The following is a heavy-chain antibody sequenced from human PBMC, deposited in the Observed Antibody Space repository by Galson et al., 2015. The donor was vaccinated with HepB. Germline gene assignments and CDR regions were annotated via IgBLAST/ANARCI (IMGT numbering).Heavy chain of an antibody. D-gene: IGHD3-3*01. V-gene: IGHV3-48*01. CDR1: GFTFSSYS. CDR2: ISSSSSTI. Sequence: SLRLSCAASGFTFSSYSMNWVRQAPGKGLEWVSYISSSSSTIYYADSVKGRFTISRDNAKNSLYLQMNSLRAEDTAVYYCARTPTGRFLEWLLDCFDYWGQGTLVTVSS. J-gene: IGHJ4*02. CDR3: ARTPTGRFLEWLLDCFDY.